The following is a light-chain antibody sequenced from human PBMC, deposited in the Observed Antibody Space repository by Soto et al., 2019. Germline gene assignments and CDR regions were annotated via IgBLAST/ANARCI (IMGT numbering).Light chain of an antibody. CDR3: QQRNHWPPDLT. J-gene: IGKJ3*01. Sequence: ETVLTQSPATLSLSPGERATLSCRASQNVTRNLAWYQQKPGQAPRLLIYDASRRATGIAARFSGSGSGTDVTLTISSLEPEDFAVYYCQQRNHWPPDLTFGPGTRVD. CDR1: QNVTRN. CDR2: DAS. V-gene: IGKV3-11*01.